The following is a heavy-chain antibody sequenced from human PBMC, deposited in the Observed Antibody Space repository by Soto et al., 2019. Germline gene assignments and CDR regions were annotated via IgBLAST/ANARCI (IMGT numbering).Heavy chain of an antibody. D-gene: IGHD5-18*01. V-gene: IGHV3-23*01. J-gene: IGHJ4*02. Sequence: GGSLRLSCAASGSTFSTYAMAWVRQAPGKGLEWVSGVSASGLNTDYADPVKGRFYISRDNSKNTVSLHMNSLRAEDTALYYCVRSKGGYSYGTPFDYWGQGTLVTVSS. CDR3: VRSKGGYSYGTPFDY. CDR1: GSTFSTYA. CDR2: VSASGLNT.